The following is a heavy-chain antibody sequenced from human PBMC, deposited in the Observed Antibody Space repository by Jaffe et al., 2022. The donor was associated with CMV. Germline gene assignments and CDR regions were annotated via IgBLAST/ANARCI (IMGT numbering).Heavy chain of an antibody. CDR2: IYPGDSDT. V-gene: IGHV5-51*01. CDR3: ARHVLRNSAWLEY. D-gene: IGHD1-26*01. J-gene: IGHJ4*02. Sequence: EIQLVQSGAEVKKPGESLTIACQASGYTFTSYWIGWVRQMPGKGLEWMGIIYPGDSDTRYSPSFQGQVTISADKSISTAYLQWTSLKASDSGIYYCARHVLRNSAWLEYWGQGTLVTVSS. CDR1: GYTFTSYW.